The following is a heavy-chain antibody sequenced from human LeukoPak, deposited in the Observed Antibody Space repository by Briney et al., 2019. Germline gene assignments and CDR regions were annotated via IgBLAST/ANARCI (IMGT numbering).Heavy chain of an antibody. CDR1: GSTVSNNY. CDR2: IHSGGTT. Sequence: GGSLRLSCAASGSTVSNNYMSWVRQAPGKGLEWVSVIHSGGTTNYPDSVQGRFTISRDNSKTTVYLHMNSLRAEDTAVYYCARDSDSGYGPFASWGQGTLVTVSS. CDR3: ARDSDSGYGPFAS. J-gene: IGHJ4*02. D-gene: IGHD5-12*01. V-gene: IGHV3-53*01.